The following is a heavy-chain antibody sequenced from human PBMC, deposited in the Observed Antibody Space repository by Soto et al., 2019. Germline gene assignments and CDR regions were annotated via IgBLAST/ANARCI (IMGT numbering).Heavy chain of an antibody. CDR2: VYRTGST. J-gene: IGHJ4*02. D-gene: IGHD6-13*01. CDR1: GGSISTSNW. CDR3: ARARATIAAAAIFDC. V-gene: IGHV4-4*02. Sequence: QVQLQESGPGLVKPSGTLSLTCAVSGGSISTSNWWSWVRQPPGKGLEWIGEVYRTGSTNYNPSPERRLTISVDKSKNQFSLQLTSVTAADTAVYYCARARATIAAAAIFDCWGQGTLGTVSS.